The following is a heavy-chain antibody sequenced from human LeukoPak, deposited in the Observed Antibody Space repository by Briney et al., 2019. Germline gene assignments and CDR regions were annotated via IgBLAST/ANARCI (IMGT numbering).Heavy chain of an antibody. V-gene: IGHV1-24*01. D-gene: IGHD4-17*01. CDR2: FDPEDGET. CDR3: ATHTVTTGVFDY. CDR1: GYTLTELS. J-gene: IGHJ4*02. Sequence: GASVKVSCKVSGYTLTELSMRWVRQAPGKGLEWMGGFDPEDGETIYAQKFQARVTMTEDTSTDTAYMELSSLRSEDTAVYYCATHTVTTGVFDYWGQGTLVTVSS.